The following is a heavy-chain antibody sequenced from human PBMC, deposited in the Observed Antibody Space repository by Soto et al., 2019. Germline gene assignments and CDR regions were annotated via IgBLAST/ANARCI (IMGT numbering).Heavy chain of an antibody. V-gene: IGHV3-13*01. Sequence: GGSLRLSCAASGFTFSSYDMHWVRQATGKGLEWVSAIGTAGDTYYPGSVKGRFTISRENAKNSLYLQMNSLRAEDTAVYYCARAGITMVRGVMEFDYWGQGTLVTVSS. CDR2: IGTAGDT. D-gene: IGHD3-10*01. CDR3: ARAGITMVRGVMEFDY. J-gene: IGHJ4*02. CDR1: GFTFSSYD.